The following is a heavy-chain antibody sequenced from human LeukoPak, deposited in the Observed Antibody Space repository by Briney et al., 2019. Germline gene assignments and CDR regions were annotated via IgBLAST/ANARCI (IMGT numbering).Heavy chain of an antibody. D-gene: IGHD4-23*01. CDR2: IIPIFGTA. J-gene: IGHJ6*03. V-gene: IGHV1-69*15. CDR1: GGPFSIYA. CDR3: ARVRTTVVTPGYYYYMDV. Sequence: SVKVSCKASGGPFSIYAISWVRQAPGQGLEWMGRIIPIFGTANYAQKFQGRVTITSDESTSTAYIALSSLLSQATAVYYCARVRTTVVTPGYYYYMDVWGKGTTVTVSS.